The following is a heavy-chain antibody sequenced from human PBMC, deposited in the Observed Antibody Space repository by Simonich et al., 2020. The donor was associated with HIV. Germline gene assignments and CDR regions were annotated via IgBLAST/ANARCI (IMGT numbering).Heavy chain of an antibody. CDR2: SIHRGST. CDR1: GGSFSGYY. J-gene: IGHJ5*02. Sequence: QMQLQQWGAGLLKPSETLSLTCAVYGGSFSGYYWSWIRQHPGKGLEWIGESIHRGSTTDHPSRKMLVTISLVTSKNQFSLKRSSVTAADTAVYFCARVTQLPNWGYPPRHWFDPWGQGTLVTVSS. CDR3: ARVTQLPNWGYPPRHWFDP. V-gene: IGHV4-34*12. D-gene: IGHD7-27*01.